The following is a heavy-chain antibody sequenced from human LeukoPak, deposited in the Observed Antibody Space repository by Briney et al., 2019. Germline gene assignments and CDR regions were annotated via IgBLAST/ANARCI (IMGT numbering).Heavy chain of an antibody. V-gene: IGHV3-7*03. CDR1: GFVISRYS. D-gene: IGHD1-26*01. J-gene: IGHJ4*02. CDR2: IKHDGSEK. Sequence: GGSLRLSCAASGFVISRYSLNWVRQAPGKGLEWVANIKHDGSEKYYVDPVKGRFTISRDNAKNSLYLQMNSLRVEDTAVYYCARDDFFGSDYWGQGTLVTVSS. CDR3: ARDDFFGSDY.